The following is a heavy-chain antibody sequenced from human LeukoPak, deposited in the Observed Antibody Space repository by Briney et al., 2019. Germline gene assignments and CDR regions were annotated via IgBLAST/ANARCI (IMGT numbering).Heavy chain of an antibody. CDR3: ARVIVETGANYFGP. CDR2: ISPYNGNT. CDR1: GYTFTSYG. V-gene: IGHV1-18*04. D-gene: IGHD3-22*01. J-gene: IGHJ5*02. Sequence: ASVKVSCKASGYTFTSYGITWVRQAPGQGLEWMGWISPYNGNTNYAQKLQGRVTMTTDTSTSTAYVELRSLRSDDTAVYYCARVIVETGANYFGPWGQGTLVTVSS.